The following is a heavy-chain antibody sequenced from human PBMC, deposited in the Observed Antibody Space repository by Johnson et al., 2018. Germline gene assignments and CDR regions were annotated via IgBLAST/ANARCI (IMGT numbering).Heavy chain of an antibody. V-gene: IGHV3-48*04. CDR3: ARDHIYYNALDV. Sequence: VQLVESGGGVVQPGRSLRLSCAASGFTFSSYSMNWVRQAPGKGLEWVSYISDSSSTIYYADSVKGRFTISRDNAKNSLYLQRNSLRAEDTALYYCARDHIYYNALDVWGQGTTVTVSS. D-gene: IGHD2-21*01. CDR1: GFTFSSYS. CDR2: ISDSSSTI. J-gene: IGHJ6*02.